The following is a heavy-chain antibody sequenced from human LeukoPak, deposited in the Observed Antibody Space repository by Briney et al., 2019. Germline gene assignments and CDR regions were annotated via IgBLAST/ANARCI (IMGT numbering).Heavy chain of an antibody. CDR1: GFSFRSYW. CDR2: IKQDGTEK. V-gene: IGHV3-7*04. D-gene: IGHD3-16*01. CDR3: ARDGAPFDF. J-gene: IGHJ4*02. Sequence: GGSLRLSCAASGFSFRSYWMSWVRQAPGKGLEWVANIKQDGTEKYYVGSVKGRFTISRDNVKNSLYLQMNSLRADDTAVYYCARDGAPFDFWGQGTLVTVSS.